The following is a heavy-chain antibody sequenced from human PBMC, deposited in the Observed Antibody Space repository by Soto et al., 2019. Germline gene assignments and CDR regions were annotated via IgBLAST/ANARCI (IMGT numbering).Heavy chain of an antibody. CDR3: ARTVTHYLIDY. CDR2: INHSGST. Sequence: SETLSLTCAVYGGSFSGYYWSWIRQPPGKGLEWIGEINHSGSTNYNPSLKSRVTISVDTSKNQFSLKLSSVTAADTAVYYCARTVTHYLIDYWGQGTLVTVSS. V-gene: IGHV4-34*01. D-gene: IGHD4-17*01. CDR1: GGSFSGYY. J-gene: IGHJ4*02.